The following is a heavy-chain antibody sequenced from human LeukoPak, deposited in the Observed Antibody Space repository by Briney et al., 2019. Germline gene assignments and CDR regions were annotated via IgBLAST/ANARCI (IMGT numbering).Heavy chain of an antibody. CDR1: GGSISSSSYY. D-gene: IGHD3-22*01. J-gene: IGHJ3*02. V-gene: IGHV4-39*01. Sequence: PSETLSLTCTVSGGSISSSSYYWGWIRQPPGKGLEWIGSIYYSGSTYYNPSLKSRVTISVDTSKNQFSLKLSSVTAADTAVYYCASLYYYDSSGYFSLDAFDIWGQGTMVTVSS. CDR3: ASLYYYDSSGYFSLDAFDI. CDR2: IYYSGST.